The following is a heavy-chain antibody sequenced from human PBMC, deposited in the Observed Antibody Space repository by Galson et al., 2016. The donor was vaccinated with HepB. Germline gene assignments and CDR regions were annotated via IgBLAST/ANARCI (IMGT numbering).Heavy chain of an antibody. Sequence: SCKASGYSFTSFYLHWLRQAPGQGLEWMGIMNPSGGSAVYAQKFQGRVTMTRDTSTSTMYMELISLRSEDTAVYYCARDITGTLYFDYWGQGTLVTVSS. D-gene: IGHD1-7*01. CDR3: ARDITGTLYFDY. J-gene: IGHJ4*02. V-gene: IGHV1-46*01. CDR2: MNPSGGSA. CDR1: GYSFTSFY.